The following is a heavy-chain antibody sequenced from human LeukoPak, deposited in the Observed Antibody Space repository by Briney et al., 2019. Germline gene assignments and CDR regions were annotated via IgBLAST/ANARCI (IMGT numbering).Heavy chain of an antibody. V-gene: IGHV1-24*01. CDR2: FDTKDGET. D-gene: IGHD2-8*01. J-gene: IGHJ2*01. CDR3: AKVSLYAILKRNWYFDL. CDR1: GHTLTELS. Sequence: ASVKVSCKVSGHTLTELSMHWVRQAPGKGLEWMGGFDTKDGETTYAQKFQGRVTMTEDTSTDTAYMKLSSLRSEDTAVYYCAKVSLYAILKRNWYFDLWGRGTLVTVSS.